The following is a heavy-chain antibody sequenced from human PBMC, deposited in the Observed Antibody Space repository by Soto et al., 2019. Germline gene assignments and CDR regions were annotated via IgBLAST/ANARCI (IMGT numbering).Heavy chain of an antibody. V-gene: IGHV1-18*01. Sequence: ASVKVSCKASGYTFTSYGISWVRQAPGQGLEWMGWISVYNGNTNYAQKLQGRVTMTTDTSTSTAYMELRSLRSDDTAVYYCASGWFGEFVYYFDYWGQGTQVRVSS. CDR2: ISVYNGNT. D-gene: IGHD3-10*01. CDR3: ASGWFGEFVYYFDY. CDR1: GYTFTSYG. J-gene: IGHJ4*02.